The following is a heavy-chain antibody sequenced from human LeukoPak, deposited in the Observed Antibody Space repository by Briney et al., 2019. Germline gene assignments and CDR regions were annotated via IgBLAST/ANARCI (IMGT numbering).Heavy chain of an antibody. J-gene: IGHJ4*02. CDR1: GASIRSYY. Sequence: SETLSLTCTVSGASIRSYYWSWIRQPPGKGLEWIGYIYYSGSTNYNPSLKSRVTISVDTAKNQFSLKLSSVTAADTAVYYCARLNADWGYFDYWGQGTLVTVSS. CDR3: ARLNADWGYFDY. V-gene: IGHV4-59*08. CDR2: IYYSGST. D-gene: IGHD7-27*01.